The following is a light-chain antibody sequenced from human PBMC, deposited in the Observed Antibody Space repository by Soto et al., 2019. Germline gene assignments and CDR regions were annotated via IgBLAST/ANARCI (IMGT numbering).Light chain of an antibody. J-gene: IGLJ3*02. CDR1: SSDIGGYNS. CDR3: SSSAGIYHYLV. CDR2: EVN. V-gene: IGLV2-8*01. Sequence: QSALTQPRSASGSPGQSVTISCTGTSSDIGGYNSVSWYQQHPGKAPRLMIYEVNKRPSGVPDRFPGSKSGYTASLTVSGLQTEDEAFYYCSSSAGIYHYLVFGGGTKVTVL.